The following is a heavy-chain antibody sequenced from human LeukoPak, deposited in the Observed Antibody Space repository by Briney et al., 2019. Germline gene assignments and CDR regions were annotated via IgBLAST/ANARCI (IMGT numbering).Heavy chain of an antibody. Sequence: PGGSLRLSCAASRFTFSSYSMNWVRQAPGKGLEWVSSISSSGSYIYYADSVKGRFTISRDNSKNTLYLQMNSLRAGDTAVYYCAKPYRAISSSSYFDYWGQGTLVTVSS. CDR3: AKPYRAISSSSYFDY. CDR2: ISSSGSYI. CDR1: RFTFSSYS. D-gene: IGHD6-6*01. J-gene: IGHJ4*02. V-gene: IGHV3-21*01.